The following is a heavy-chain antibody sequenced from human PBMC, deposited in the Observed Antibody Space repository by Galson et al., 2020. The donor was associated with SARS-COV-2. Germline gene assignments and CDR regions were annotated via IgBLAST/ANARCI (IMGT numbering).Heavy chain of an antibody. CDR2: IESKTDGGTT. Sequence: LSITCAASGFTLSNAWMSWVRQAPGKGLEWVGRIESKTDGGTTDYAAPVKGRFTISRDDSKNTLYLQMNSLKTEDTAVYYCTTDYSSSWYLSSGPDYWGQGTLVTVSS. V-gene: IGHV3-15*04. D-gene: IGHD6-13*01. CDR3: TTDYSSSWYLSSGPDY. J-gene: IGHJ4*02. CDR1: GFTLSNAW.